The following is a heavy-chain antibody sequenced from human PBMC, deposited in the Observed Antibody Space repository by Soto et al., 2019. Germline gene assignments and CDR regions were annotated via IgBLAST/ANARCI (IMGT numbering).Heavy chain of an antibody. Sequence: EVPLLESGGGLVQPGESLRLSCAASGFTFSDYFMNWVRQAPGKGLEWVSDINKDGGTTQNADSVRGRFTISRDNSRNTLYLQMNSLRAEDTALYYCAKDFHWYGMDVWGQGTTVTVS. D-gene: IGHD1-20*01. CDR2: INKDGGTT. CDR1: GFTFSDYF. CDR3: AKDFHWYGMDV. J-gene: IGHJ6*02. V-gene: IGHV3-23*01.